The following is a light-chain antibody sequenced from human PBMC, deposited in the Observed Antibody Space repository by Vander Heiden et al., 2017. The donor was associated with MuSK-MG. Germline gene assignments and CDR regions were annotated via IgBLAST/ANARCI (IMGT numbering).Light chain of an antibody. CDR2: RNN. CDR1: SSNIGSNY. Sequence: QSVLTQPPSASGTPGQRVTIPCSGSSSNIGSNYVYWYQQLPVTAPKLLIYRNNQRPSGVPDRFSGSKSGTSASRAISGLRSEDEADYYCAAWDDSLSGRVFGGGTKLTVL. J-gene: IGLJ2*01. V-gene: IGLV1-47*01. CDR3: AAWDDSLSGRV.